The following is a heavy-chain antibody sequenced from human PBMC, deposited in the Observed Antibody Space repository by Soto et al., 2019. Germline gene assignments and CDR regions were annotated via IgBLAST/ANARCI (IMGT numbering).Heavy chain of an antibody. J-gene: IGHJ4*02. CDR1: GYTFTNYY. V-gene: IGHV1-46*03. Sequence: ASVKVSCKASGYTFTNYYIHWVRQAPGQGLEWMGIIDPSGGSPTNAQKFQGRVSMTRDTSASTVYMQLSSLRSDDTAVYLCTRDTPGARSYFDYWGQGTLVTVSS. CDR3: TRDTPGARSYFDY. D-gene: IGHD6-6*01. CDR2: IDPSGGSP.